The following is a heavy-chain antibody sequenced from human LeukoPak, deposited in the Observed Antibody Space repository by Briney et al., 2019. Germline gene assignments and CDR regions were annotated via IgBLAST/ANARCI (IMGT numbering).Heavy chain of an antibody. CDR1: GGSFSGYY. CDR3: ARTGMGGYPYYFDY. CDR2: INHSGST. D-gene: IGHD5-12*01. J-gene: IGHJ4*02. V-gene: IGHV4-34*01. Sequence: SETLSLTCAVYGGSFSGYYWSWIRQPPGKGLEWIGEINHSGSTNYNPSLKSRVTISVDTSKNQFSLKLSSVTAADTAVYYCARTGMGGYPYYFDYWGQGTLVTVSS.